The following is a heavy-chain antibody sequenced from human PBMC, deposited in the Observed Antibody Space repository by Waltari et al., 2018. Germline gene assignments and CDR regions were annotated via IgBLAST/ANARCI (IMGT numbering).Heavy chain of an antibody. CDR1: GFNFIGYA. Sequence: EEHLLESGGGLAQPGGSLGLSCAASGFNFIGYAIIWVRQAPGKGLEWVSGISDSGVITKYADSVKGRFTVSRDNSKNTVFLHLNSLRAEDTAIYYCARHLYSIDYLELAKWGQGTLVTVSS. CDR2: ISDSGVIT. D-gene: IGHD3-22*01. CDR3: ARHLYSIDYLELAK. V-gene: IGHV3-23*01. J-gene: IGHJ4*02.